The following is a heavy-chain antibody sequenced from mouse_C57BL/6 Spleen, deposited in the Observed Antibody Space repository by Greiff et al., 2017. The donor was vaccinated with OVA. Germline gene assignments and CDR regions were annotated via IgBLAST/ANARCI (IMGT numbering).Heavy chain of an antibody. CDR2: ISSGGDYI. CDR1: GFTFSSYA. J-gene: IGHJ4*01. Sequence: EVNVVESGEGLVKPGGSLKLSCAASGFTFSSYAMSWVRQTPEKRLEWVAYISSGGDYIYYADTVKGRFTISRDNARNTLYLQMSSLKSEDTAMYYCTRELRGYAMDYWGQGTSVTVSS. V-gene: IGHV5-9-1*02. CDR3: TRELRGYAMDY.